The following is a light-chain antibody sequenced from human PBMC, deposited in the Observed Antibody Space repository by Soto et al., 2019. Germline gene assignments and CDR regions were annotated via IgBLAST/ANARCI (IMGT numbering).Light chain of an antibody. CDR3: QQYGSSPVT. J-gene: IGKJ1*01. CDR1: QSVSSSY. V-gene: IGKV3-20*01. Sequence: EIVVSQSAGTLSLSPGERATLSCRASQSVSSSYVAWYQQNPGQAPRLLIYGASSRATGIPDRFSGSGSGTDFTLTISRLEPEDFAVYYCQQYGSSPVTFGQGTKVDIK. CDR2: GAS.